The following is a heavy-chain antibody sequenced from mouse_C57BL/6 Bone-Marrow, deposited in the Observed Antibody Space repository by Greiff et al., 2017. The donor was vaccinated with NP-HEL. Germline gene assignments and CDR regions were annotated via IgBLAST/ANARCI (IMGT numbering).Heavy chain of an antibody. V-gene: IGHV1-26*01. CDR1: GYTFTDYY. J-gene: IGHJ2*01. D-gene: IGHD1-1*01. Sequence: VQLQQSGPELVKPGASVKISCKASGYTFTDYYMNWVKQSHGKSLEWIGDINPNNGGTSYNQKFKGKATLTVDKSSSTAYMELRSLTSEDSAVYYCACEHYGSSYPGYWGQGTTLTVSS. CDR2: INPNNGGT. CDR3: ACEHYGSSYPGY.